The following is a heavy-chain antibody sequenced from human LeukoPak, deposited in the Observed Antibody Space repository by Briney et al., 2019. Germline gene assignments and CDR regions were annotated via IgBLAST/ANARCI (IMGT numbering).Heavy chain of an antibody. CDR3: ARDREYGSGYNWFDP. J-gene: IGHJ5*02. V-gene: IGHV4-59*01. CDR2: IYYSGST. Sequence: SETLSLTCTVSGGSISSYCWSWIRQPPGKGLEWIGYIYYSGSTNYNPSLKSRVTISVDTSKNQFSLKLSSVTAADTAVYYCARDREYGSGYNWFDPWGQGTLVTVSS. CDR1: GGSISSYC. D-gene: IGHD3-10*01.